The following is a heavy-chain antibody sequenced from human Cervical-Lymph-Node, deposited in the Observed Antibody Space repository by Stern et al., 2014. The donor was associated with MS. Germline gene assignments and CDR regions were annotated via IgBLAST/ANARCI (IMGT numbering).Heavy chain of an antibody. Sequence: VRLVPSGAEVKKPGGSMRISCKASGYTFSNYFIHWVRQGPRKQPERMGIINPTTGRTSYAQRFQGRVTMTRDTSTNTAYLDLSSLRSEDTAVYFCARAQEFSNVVANYWGQGTLVTVSS. D-gene: IGHD2-8*01. CDR3: ARAQEFSNVVANY. V-gene: IGHV1-46*03. CDR1: GYTFSNYF. CDR2: INPTTGRT. J-gene: IGHJ4*02.